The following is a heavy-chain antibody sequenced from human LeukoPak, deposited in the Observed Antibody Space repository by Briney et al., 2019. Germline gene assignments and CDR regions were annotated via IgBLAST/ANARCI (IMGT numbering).Heavy chain of an antibody. J-gene: IGHJ5*02. D-gene: IGHD2/OR15-2a*01. CDR3: ARVFLYRFDP. Sequence: PSQTLSLTCAISGDSVSSNRAGWHWIRQSPSRGLEWLGRTYYRSKWYTDYAVSVKSRITINPDTSKNQFSLQLNSVTPEDTAVYYCARVFLYRFDPWGQGTLVTVSS. CDR2: TYYRSKWYT. CDR1: GDSVSSNRAG. V-gene: IGHV6-1*01.